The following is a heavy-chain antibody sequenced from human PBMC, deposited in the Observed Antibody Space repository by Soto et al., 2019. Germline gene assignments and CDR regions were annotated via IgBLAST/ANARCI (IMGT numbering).Heavy chain of an antibody. V-gene: IGHV4-34*01. J-gene: IGHJ6*02. CDR1: GDSLRGQS. Sequence: QVQLQQWGAGLLKASETLSLTCAVVGDSLRGQSWNWIRQAPGKGLEWIGEIDQSGGTNYNPSLKCRAIISADTSKNQFSLTLTSGPSADTSVYYCAREDSYGWSGESLDVWGQGTTVTVSS. D-gene: IGHD6-19*01. CDR3: AREDSYGWSGESLDV. CDR2: IDQSGGT.